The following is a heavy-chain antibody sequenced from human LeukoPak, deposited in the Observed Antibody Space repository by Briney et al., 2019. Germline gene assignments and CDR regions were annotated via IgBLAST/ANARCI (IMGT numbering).Heavy chain of an antibody. CDR2: IYHSGST. J-gene: IGHJ4*02. V-gene: IGHV4-30-2*01. CDR3: AGISSSGAIFDY. Sequence: PSETLSLTCTVSGGSISSGGYYWSWIRQPPGKGLEWIGYIYHSGSTYYNPSLKSRVTISVDRSKNQFSLKLTSVTAAATAVYYCAGISSSGAIFDYWGQGTLVTVSS. CDR1: GGSISSGGYY. D-gene: IGHD6-25*01.